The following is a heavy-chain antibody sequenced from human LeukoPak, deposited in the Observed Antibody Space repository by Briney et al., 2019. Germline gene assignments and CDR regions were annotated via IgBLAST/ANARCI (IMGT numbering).Heavy chain of an antibody. CDR2: IIPIFGTA. J-gene: IGHJ4*02. Sequence: SVKVSCKASGGTFSSYAISWVRQAPGQGLEWMGGIIPIFGTANYAQKFQGRVTITTDESTSTAYMELSSLRSEDTAVYYCARAAYCSGGSCHFDYWGQGTLVTVSS. CDR3: ARAAYCSGGSCHFDY. D-gene: IGHD2-15*01. CDR1: GGTFSSYA. V-gene: IGHV1-69*05.